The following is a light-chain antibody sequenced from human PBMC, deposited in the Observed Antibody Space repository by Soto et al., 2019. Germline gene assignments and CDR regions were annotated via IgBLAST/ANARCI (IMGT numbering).Light chain of an antibody. CDR1: RGHSSYA. J-gene: IGLJ2*01. CDR3: QPWGTGMQA. CDR2: LNSDGRH. V-gene: IGLV4-69*01. Sequence: QSVLTQSPSASASLGASVKLTCTLRRGHSSYAIAWLQQQPEKGPRYLMKLNSDGRHNKGDGIPDRFSGSSSGAERYLTIPSPHSEEKAHYYCQPWGTGMQAFAGGT.